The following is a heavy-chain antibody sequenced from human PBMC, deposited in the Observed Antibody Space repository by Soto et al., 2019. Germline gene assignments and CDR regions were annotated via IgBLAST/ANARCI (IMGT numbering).Heavy chain of an antibody. CDR1: GGPISPYY. CDR3: ARGGGYFDSSGSGVYHYYGVDV. J-gene: IGHJ6*02. V-gene: IGHV4-4*07. Sequence: SETLSLTCTVSGGPISPYYWSWIRQPAGKGLEWIGRIYYTGSTNYNPPLKSRVSMSLDTARNQISLKVKSVTAADTAVYYCARGGGYFDSSGSGVYHYYGVDVWGRGTTVTVSS. D-gene: IGHD3-22*01. CDR2: IYYTGST.